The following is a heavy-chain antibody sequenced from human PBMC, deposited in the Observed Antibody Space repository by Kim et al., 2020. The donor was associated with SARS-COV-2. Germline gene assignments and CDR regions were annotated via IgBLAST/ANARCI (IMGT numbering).Heavy chain of an antibody. CDR2: IKEDGSEK. D-gene: IGHD5-18*01. Sequence: LEWVANIKEDGSEKYYVDSVKGRFTISRDNAKNSLYLQMNSLRAEDTAVYYCAREGYSYGYPYYYGMDVWGQGTTVTVSS. CDR3: AREGYSYGYPYYYGMDV. V-gene: IGHV3-7*01. J-gene: IGHJ6*02.